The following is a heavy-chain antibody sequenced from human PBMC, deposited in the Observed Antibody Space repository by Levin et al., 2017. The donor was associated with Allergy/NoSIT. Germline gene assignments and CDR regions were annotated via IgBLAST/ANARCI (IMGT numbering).Heavy chain of an antibody. D-gene: IGHD2-21*02. CDR2: ISYDGSNK. J-gene: IGHJ3*02. CDR1: GFTFSSYG. V-gene: IGHV3-30*03. CDR3: ASIGLVVVTATPWAFDI. Sequence: SCAASGFTFSSYGMHWVRQAPGKGLEWVAVISYDGSNKYYADSVKGRFTISRDNSKNTLYLQMNSLRAEDTAVYYCASIGLVVVTATPWAFDIWGQGTMVTVSS.